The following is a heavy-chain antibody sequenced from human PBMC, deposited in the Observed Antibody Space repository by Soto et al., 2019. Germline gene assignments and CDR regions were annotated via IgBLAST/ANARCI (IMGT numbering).Heavy chain of an antibody. D-gene: IGHD6-19*01. Sequence: ASVKVSCKASGYTFTSYAMHWVRQAPGQRLEWMGWINAGNGNTKYSQKFRGRVTITRDTSASTAYMELSSLRSEDTAVYYCARSYGYSSGWYDPLRSAVDYWGQGTLVTVSS. V-gene: IGHV1-3*01. J-gene: IGHJ4*02. CDR3: ARSYGYSSGWYDPLRSAVDY. CDR1: GYTFTSYA. CDR2: INAGNGNT.